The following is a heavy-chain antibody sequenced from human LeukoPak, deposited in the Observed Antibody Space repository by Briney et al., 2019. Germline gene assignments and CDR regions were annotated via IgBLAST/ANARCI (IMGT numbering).Heavy chain of an antibody. Sequence: SETLSLTCAVYGGSFSGYYWSWIRQPPGKGLEWIGEINHSGSTNYNPSLKSRVTISVDTSKNQFSLKLSSVTAADTAVYYCARHKSADNDAFDIWGQGTMVTVSS. CDR1: GGSFSGYY. CDR2: INHSGST. J-gene: IGHJ3*02. CDR3: ARHKSADNDAFDI. D-gene: IGHD3-9*01. V-gene: IGHV4-34*01.